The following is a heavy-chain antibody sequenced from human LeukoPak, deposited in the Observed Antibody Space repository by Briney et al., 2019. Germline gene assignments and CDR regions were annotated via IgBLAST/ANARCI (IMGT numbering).Heavy chain of an antibody. CDR2: VYYSGST. V-gene: IGHV4-59*08. CDR1: GGSISTYY. D-gene: IGHD3-10*01. Sequence: SETLSLTCTVSGGSISTYYWSWIRQPPGKGLEWIGFVYYSGSTKYNPSLKSRVTISTDMSKNQFSLKLTSVTAADTAVYYCARQTFGVLYFDSWGQGTLAIVSS. J-gene: IGHJ4*02. CDR3: ARQTFGVLYFDS.